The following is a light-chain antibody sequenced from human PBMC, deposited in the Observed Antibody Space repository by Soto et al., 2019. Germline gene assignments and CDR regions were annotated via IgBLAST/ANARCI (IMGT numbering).Light chain of an antibody. J-gene: IGLJ2*01. CDR3: CSSAGIYV. V-gene: IGLV2-11*01. CDR2: DVS. Sequence: QSALTQPRSVSGSPGQSVTISCTGTSSDVGGYNYVSWYHQHPGKAPKLMIYDVSNRRSGVPYRFSGSKSGNTASLTISGLQAEDDADYSCCSSAGIYVFGRGTKLTVL. CDR1: SSDVGGYNY.